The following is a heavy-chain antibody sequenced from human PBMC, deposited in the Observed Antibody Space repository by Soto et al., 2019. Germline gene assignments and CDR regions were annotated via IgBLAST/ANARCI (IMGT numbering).Heavy chain of an antibody. CDR1: GFSLSTSGVG. V-gene: IGHV2-5*02. D-gene: IGHD5-12*01. CDR3: AHSFGGYDYFDY. CDR2: IYWDDDK. J-gene: IGHJ4*02. Sequence: QITLKESGPTLVKPTQTLTLTCTFSGFSLSTSGVGVGWIRQSPGKALEWLALIYWDDDKRYRPSLKSRLTITKDTSKTQVVLTMTNMDPVDTATYYCAHSFGGYDYFDYWGQGTLVTVSS.